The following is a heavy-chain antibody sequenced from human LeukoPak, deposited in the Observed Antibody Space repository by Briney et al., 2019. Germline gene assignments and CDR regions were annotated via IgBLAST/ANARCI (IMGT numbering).Heavy chain of an antibody. J-gene: IGHJ4*02. CDR3: AKDRASRGPQYYFDY. CDR2: MSGSGGST. V-gene: IGHV3-23*01. CDR1: GFTLSSYA. D-gene: IGHD3-16*01. Sequence: GGSLRLSCAASGFTLSSYAMTWVRQAPGKGLEWVSAMSGSGGSTYYADSVKGRFTISRDNSKNTLYLQMKSLRVEDTAVYYCAKDRASRGPQYYFDYWGQGTLVTVSS.